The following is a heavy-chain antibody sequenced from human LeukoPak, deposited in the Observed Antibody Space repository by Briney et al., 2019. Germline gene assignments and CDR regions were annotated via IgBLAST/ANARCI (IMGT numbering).Heavy chain of an antibody. J-gene: IGHJ4*02. CDR2: LYYSGST. CDR1: GGSVSSGSYY. D-gene: IGHD5-18*01. CDR3: ARGRFRYGYPYYFDY. V-gene: IGHV4-61*01. Sequence: SETLSLTCTVSGGSVSSGSYYWSWIRQPPGKGLEWIGYLYYSGSTNYNPSLKSRVTISVDTSKNQFSLKLGSVTAADTAVYYCARGRFRYGYPYYFDYWGQGTLVTVSS.